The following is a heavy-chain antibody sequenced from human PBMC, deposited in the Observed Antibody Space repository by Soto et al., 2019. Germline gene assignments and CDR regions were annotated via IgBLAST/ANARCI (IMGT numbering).Heavy chain of an antibody. J-gene: IGHJ6*02. CDR3: AKDLSGARWYYDALDV. CDR2: TSYDGTNK. CDR1: GFTFSTHG. D-gene: IGHD2-15*01. V-gene: IGHV3-30*18. Sequence: GSLRLSCEASGFTFSTHGMHWVRQAPGKGLEWVAGTSYDGTNKYYARSVQGRFTISRENSMKTLYLQMNSLRTEDTAVYYCAKDLSGARWYYDALDVWGQGTTVTVSS.